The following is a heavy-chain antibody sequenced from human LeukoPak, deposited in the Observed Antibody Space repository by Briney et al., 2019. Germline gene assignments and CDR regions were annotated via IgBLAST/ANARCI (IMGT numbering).Heavy chain of an antibody. CDR3: ATVRAARYSNDAFDY. D-gene: IGHD4-11*01. J-gene: IGHJ4*02. CDR1: GYTLTELS. CDR2: FDPEDGET. V-gene: IGHV1-24*01. Sequence: ASVKVSCKVSGYTLTELSMHWVRQAPGKGLEWMGGFDPEDGETIYAQKFQGRVTMTEGTSTDTAYMELSSLRSEDTAVYYCATVRAARYSNDAFDYWGQGTLVTVSS.